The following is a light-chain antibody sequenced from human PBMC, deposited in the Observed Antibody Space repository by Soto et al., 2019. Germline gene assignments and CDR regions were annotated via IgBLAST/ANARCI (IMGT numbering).Light chain of an antibody. CDR1: QSINNRY. Sequence: EIVLTQSPGTLSLSPGERATLSCRASQSINNRYLAWYQQKPGQAHRLLIYGASSRATGIPDRFIGSGSGTDFTLTISRLEPQDFAVYYCQQFGTSPGFTFGPGTKVEIK. V-gene: IGKV3-20*01. J-gene: IGKJ3*01. CDR2: GAS. CDR3: QQFGTSPGFT.